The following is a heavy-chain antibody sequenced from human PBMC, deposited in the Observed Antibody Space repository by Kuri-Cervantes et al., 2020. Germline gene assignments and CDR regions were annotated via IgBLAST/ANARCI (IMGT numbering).Heavy chain of an antibody. Sequence: GGSLRLSCAASGFTFDDYAMHWVRQAPGKGLEWVSGISWNSGTIGYVDSVKGRFIISRDNAKNSLYLQMNSLTVEDTAVYYCTRDSVVATWYFDLWGRGTLVTVSS. CDR3: TRDSVVATWYFDL. CDR2: ISWNSGTI. CDR1: GFTFDDYA. D-gene: IGHD2-21*01. V-gene: IGHV3-9*01. J-gene: IGHJ2*01.